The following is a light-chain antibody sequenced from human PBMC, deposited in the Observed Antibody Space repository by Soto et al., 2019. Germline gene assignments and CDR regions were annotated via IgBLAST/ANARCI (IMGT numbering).Light chain of an antibody. V-gene: IGKV3-11*01. CDR1: QTVSRF. Sequence: ETVLTQSPATLSLSPGEGATLSCRASQTVSRFFAWYQQKPGQAPRLLIYGVSNRATGVPGRFSGSGSGTDFTLSISSLEPEDSGVYYCQQRFTWPLTFGGGTKVEIK. CDR2: GVS. CDR3: QQRFTWPLT. J-gene: IGKJ4*01.